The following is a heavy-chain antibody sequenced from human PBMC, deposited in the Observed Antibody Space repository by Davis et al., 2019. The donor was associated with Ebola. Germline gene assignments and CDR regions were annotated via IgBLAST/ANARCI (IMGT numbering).Heavy chain of an antibody. CDR1: GFTFSSYD. Sequence: GESLKISCAASGFTFSSYDMHWVRQATGKGLEWVSAIGTAGDTYYPGSVKGRFTISRENAKNSLYLQMNSLRAGDTAVYYCARGNKEGSSSFLGMDVWGQGTTVTVSS. CDR3: ARGNKEGSSSFLGMDV. J-gene: IGHJ6*02. D-gene: IGHD6-6*01. CDR2: IGTAGDT. V-gene: IGHV3-13*01.